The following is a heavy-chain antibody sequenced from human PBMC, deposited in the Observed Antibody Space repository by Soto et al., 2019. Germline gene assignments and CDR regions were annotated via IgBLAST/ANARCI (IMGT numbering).Heavy chain of an antibody. Sequence: GASAKVSCKASGYTLKSYAISWARQAPGQGLEWMGWISAYNGNTNYAQKLQGRVTMTTDTSTSTAYMELRSLRSDDTAVYYCARSTMLLGSGLFDPWGQGTLVTVSS. CDR2: ISAYNGNT. CDR3: ARSTMLLGSGLFDP. CDR1: GYTLKSYA. J-gene: IGHJ5*02. D-gene: IGHD2-15*01. V-gene: IGHV1-18*01.